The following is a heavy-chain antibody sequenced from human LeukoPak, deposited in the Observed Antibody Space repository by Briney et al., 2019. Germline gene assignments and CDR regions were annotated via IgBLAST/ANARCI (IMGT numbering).Heavy chain of an antibody. CDR1: GFTFPDFW. D-gene: IGHD3-9*01. Sequence: GGSLRLSCAASGFTFPDFWMHWVRQAPGPGLVWVSRINSDGTGTIYADSLKGRLTISRDNAKNTFYLEMNSLRSEDTAVYYCARGRYFYAHWGQGTLVTVSS. CDR3: ARGRYFYAH. J-gene: IGHJ4*02. V-gene: IGHV3-74*01. CDR2: INSDGTGT.